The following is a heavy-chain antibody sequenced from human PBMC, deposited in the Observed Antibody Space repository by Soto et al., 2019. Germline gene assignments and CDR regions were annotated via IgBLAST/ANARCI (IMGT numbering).Heavy chain of an antibody. J-gene: IGHJ6*02. CDR2: ISSSGSTI. CDR1: GFTCSDYY. Sequence: GGSLRLSCAASGFTCSDYYMSWIRQAPGKGLEWVSYISSSGSTIYYADSVKGRFTISRDNAKNSLYLQMNSLRAEDTAVYYCASVEVVAANYYYYGMDVWGQGTTVTVSS. V-gene: IGHV3-11*01. CDR3: ASVEVVAANYYYYGMDV. D-gene: IGHD2-15*01.